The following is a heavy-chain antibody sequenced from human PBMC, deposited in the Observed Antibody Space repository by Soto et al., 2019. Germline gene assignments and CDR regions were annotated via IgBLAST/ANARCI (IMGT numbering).Heavy chain of an antibody. Sequence: SETLSLTCTVSGASITSGAYYWTWVRQHPVKGLEWIGYIYYGASTYYNPPGRSRLNRSWDTSKKQFSLQLESMTAADTAIYYCARGSRFGPGGQGTLVTVSS. CDR3: ARGSRFGP. J-gene: IGHJ5*02. CDR2: IYYGAST. V-gene: IGHV4-31*03. D-gene: IGHD1-26*01. CDR1: GASITSGAYY.